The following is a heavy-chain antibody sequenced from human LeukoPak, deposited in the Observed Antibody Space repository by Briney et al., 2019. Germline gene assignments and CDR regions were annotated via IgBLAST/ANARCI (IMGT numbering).Heavy chain of an antibody. Sequence: GESLKISCKGSGYSFTSYWIGWVRQMPGKGLEWMGIIYPGDSDTRYRPSFQGQVTISADKSISTAYLQWSSLKASDTAMYYCARRRCSGGSCYGFDYWGQGTLVTVSS. D-gene: IGHD2-15*01. CDR1: GYSFTSYW. CDR3: ARRRCSGGSCYGFDY. CDR2: IYPGDSDT. J-gene: IGHJ4*02. V-gene: IGHV5-51*01.